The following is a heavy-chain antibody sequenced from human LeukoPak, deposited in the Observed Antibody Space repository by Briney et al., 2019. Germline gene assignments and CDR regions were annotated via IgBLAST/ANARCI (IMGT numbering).Heavy chain of an antibody. CDR1: GGSISSGSYY. J-gene: IGHJ4*02. CDR3: ARGGITMVRGVIISSYFDY. V-gene: IGHV4-61*02. CDR2: IYTSGST. D-gene: IGHD3-10*01. Sequence: SETLSLTRTVSGGSISSGSYYWSWIRQPAGKGLEWIGRIYTSGSTNYNPSLKSRVTISVDTSKNQFSLKLSSVTAADTAVYYCARGGITMVRGVIISSYFDYWGQGTLVTVSS.